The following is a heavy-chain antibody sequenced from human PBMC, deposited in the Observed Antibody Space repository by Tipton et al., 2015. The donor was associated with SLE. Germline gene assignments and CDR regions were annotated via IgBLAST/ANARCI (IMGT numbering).Heavy chain of an antibody. J-gene: IGHJ6*02. CDR3: ARGGDSYGSGTYYPMDV. V-gene: IGHV4-34*01. Sequence: LRLSCAVYGGSFSGYYWSWIRQPPGKGLEWIGEINHSGSTNYNPSLKSRVTISVDTSRNQFSLKLSSVTAADTAVYYCARGGDSYGSGTYYPMDVWGQGTTVTVSS. CDR2: INHSGST. CDR1: GGSFSGYY. D-gene: IGHD3-10*01.